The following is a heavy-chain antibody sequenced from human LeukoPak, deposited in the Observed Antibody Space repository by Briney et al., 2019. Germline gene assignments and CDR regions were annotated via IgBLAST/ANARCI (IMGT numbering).Heavy chain of an antibody. CDR2: INSNSADT. CDR1: GYSFIDYY. D-gene: IGHD2-15*01. J-gene: IGHJ4*02. Sequence: GASVKVSCKTSGYSFIDYYIHWVRQAPGQGLEWMGWINSNSADTNYAQNFQGRVTMTRDTSISTAYMELSRLRSDDTAVYYCARRRAGAGYCSGGSCYFDYWGQGTLVTVSS. V-gene: IGHV1-2*02. CDR3: ARRRAGAGYCSGGSCYFDY.